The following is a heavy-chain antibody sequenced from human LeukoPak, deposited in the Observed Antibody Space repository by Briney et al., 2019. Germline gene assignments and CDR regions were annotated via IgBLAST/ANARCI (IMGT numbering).Heavy chain of an antibody. Sequence: GGSLRLSCAASGFTFSNAWMSWVRQAPGKGLEWVGRIKSKTDGGTTDYAAPVKGRFTISRDDSKNTLYLQMNSLKTEDTAVYYCTTGWAIFGVVDYWGQGTLVTVSS. V-gene: IGHV3-15*01. CDR1: GFTFSNAW. CDR3: TTGWAIFGVVDY. CDR2: IKSKTDGGTT. D-gene: IGHD3-3*01. J-gene: IGHJ4*02.